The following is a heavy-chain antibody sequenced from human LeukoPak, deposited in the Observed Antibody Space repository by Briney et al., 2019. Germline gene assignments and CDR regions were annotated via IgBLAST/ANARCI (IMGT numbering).Heavy chain of an antibody. CDR3: ARGGGTWSGYYYWFDP. J-gene: IGHJ5*02. Sequence: SETLSLTCAASGGTFSGYYWSWIRQPPGKGLEWIGEINHSGSTNYNPSLKSRVTISVDTSKNQFSLKLSSVTAADTAVYYCARGGGTWSGYYYWFDPWGQGTLVTVSS. V-gene: IGHV4-34*01. D-gene: IGHD3-3*01. CDR2: INHSGST. CDR1: GGTFSGYY.